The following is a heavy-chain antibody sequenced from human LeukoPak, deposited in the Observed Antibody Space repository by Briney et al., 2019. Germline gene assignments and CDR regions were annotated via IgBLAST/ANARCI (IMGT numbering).Heavy chain of an antibody. CDR3: TSIFSLVRRYFDY. D-gene: IGHD2-21*01. Sequence: GGSLRLSCTASGFTFGDYAMSWVRQAPGKGLEWVGFIRSKAYGGTTEYAASVKGRFTISRDDSKSIAYLQMNSLKTEDTAVYYCTSIFSLVRRYFDYWGQGTLVTVSS. CDR1: GFTFGDYA. J-gene: IGHJ4*02. CDR2: IRSKAYGGTT. V-gene: IGHV3-49*04.